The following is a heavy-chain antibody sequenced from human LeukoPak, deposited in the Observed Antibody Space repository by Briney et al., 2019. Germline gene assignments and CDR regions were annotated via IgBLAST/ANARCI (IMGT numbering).Heavy chain of an antibody. J-gene: IGHJ4*02. CDR3: AKMQGYFDY. CDR1: GLTFSSYG. CDR2: ITGGGGTT. Sequence: GGSLRLSCEASGLTFSSYGMSWVRQAPGKGLQWVSAITGGGGTTYYADSVKGRFTISRDISKNMLYLQMNSLRAEDTAVYYCAKMQGYFDYWGQGTLVPVSS. V-gene: IGHV3-23*01.